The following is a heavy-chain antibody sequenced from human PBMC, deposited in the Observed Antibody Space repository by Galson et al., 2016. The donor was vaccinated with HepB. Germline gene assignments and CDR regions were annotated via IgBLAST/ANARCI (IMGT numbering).Heavy chain of an antibody. V-gene: IGHV3-7*03. CDR2: INQDGSEK. Sequence: SLRLSCAASGFTFSHSWMSWVRQAPGKGLQWVATINQDGSEKPYVDSVKGRFTISRDNAQNSLSLQMNSLRPEDTAVYYCARKKYYSDTSTLGWFDPWGQGTLVTVSS. CDR1: GFTFSHSW. CDR3: ARKKYYSDTSTLGWFDP. J-gene: IGHJ5*02. D-gene: IGHD3-22*01.